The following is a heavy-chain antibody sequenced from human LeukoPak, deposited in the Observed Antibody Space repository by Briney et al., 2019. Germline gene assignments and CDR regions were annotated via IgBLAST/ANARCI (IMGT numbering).Heavy chain of an antibody. CDR3: ATTDSGYYSRLY. CDR1: GYTFTNYF. V-gene: IGHV1-46*01. Sequence: GASVKVSCKASGYTFTNYFIRWVRQAPGQGLEWLGILNPSGGSTSYAQKFQGRVTMTRDTSTSTVYMELSSLRSEDTAVYYCATTDSGYYSRLYWGQGTLVTVSS. D-gene: IGHD3-22*01. J-gene: IGHJ4*02. CDR2: LNPSGGST.